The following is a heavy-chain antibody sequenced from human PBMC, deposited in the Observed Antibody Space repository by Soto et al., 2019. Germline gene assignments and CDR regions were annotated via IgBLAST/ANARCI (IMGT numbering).Heavy chain of an antibody. CDR2: ISAYNGNT. Sequence: ASVKVSCKASGYTFTSYGISWVRQAPGQGLEWMGWISAYNGNTNYAQKLQGRVTMTTDTSTSTAYMELRSLRSDDTAVYYCASRSSGSWYEAFDIWGQGTMVTVSS. J-gene: IGHJ3*02. V-gene: IGHV1-18*04. CDR3: ASRSSGSWYEAFDI. D-gene: IGHD6-13*01. CDR1: GYTFTSYG.